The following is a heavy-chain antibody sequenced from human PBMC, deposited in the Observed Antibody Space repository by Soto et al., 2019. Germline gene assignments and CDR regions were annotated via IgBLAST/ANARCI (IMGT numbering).Heavy chain of an antibody. D-gene: IGHD3-22*01. CDR2: TTYDGSDT. V-gene: IGHV3-30*03. CDR3: ARDYYKYYDSSGYYRSPAY. J-gene: IGHJ4*02. Sequence: GGSLRLSCAASGFTFSDYDMSWIRQAPGKGLEWVALTTYDGSDTDYTDSVKGRFTISRDNSRNTLFLQMNSLRAEDTAVYYCARDYYKYYDSSGYYRSPAYWGQGTLVTVSS. CDR1: GFTFSDYD.